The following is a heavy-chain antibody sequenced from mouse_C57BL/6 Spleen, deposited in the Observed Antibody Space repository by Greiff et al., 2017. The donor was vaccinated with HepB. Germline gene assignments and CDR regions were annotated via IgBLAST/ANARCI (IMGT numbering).Heavy chain of an antibody. CDR2: IYPGDGDT. Sequence: VQLQQSGPELVKPGASVKISCKASGYAFSSSWMNWVKQRPGKGLEWIGRIYPGDGDTNYNGKFKGKATLTADKSSSTAYMQLSSLTSEDSAVYFCARHGSSYDYAMDYGGQGTSVTVSS. V-gene: IGHV1-82*01. CDR3: ARHGSSYDYAMDY. CDR1: GYAFSSSW. J-gene: IGHJ4*01. D-gene: IGHD1-1*01.